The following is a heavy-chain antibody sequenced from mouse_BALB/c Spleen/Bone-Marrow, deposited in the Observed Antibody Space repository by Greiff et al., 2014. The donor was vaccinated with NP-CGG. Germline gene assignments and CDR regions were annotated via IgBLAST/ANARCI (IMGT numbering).Heavy chain of an antibody. CDR3: ARYYYGSSYFGY. CDR1: GFNIKDTY. J-gene: IGHJ2*01. V-gene: IGHV14-3*02. D-gene: IGHD1-1*01. Sequence: VQLQQSGAELVKPGASVKLSCTASGFNIKDTYMHWVKQRPEQGLEWIGRIDPANGNTKYDPKFQGKATITADTSSNTAYLQLSSLTPEDTAVYYCARYYYGSSYFGYWGQGTTLTVSS. CDR2: IDPANGNT.